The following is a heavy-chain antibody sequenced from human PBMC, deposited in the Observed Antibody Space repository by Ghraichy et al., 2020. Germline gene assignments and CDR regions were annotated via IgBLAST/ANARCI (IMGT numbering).Heavy chain of an antibody. D-gene: IGHD3-3*01. CDR3: AKDPSLFSALECHAWLDP. J-gene: IGHJ5*02. V-gene: IGHV3-23*01. CDR2: ISASGRGT. CDR1: GFNFSNYA. Sequence: GGSLRLSCGASGFNFSNYAMSWVRQAPGKGLEWVSVISASGRGTFYADSVRGRFTISRDNSKNTLFLQMNNMRVEDKAIYYCAKDPSLFSALECHAWLDPWGQGTPVTVSS.